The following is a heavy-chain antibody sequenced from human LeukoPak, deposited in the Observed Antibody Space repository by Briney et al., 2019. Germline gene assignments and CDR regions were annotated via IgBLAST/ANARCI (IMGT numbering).Heavy chain of an antibody. V-gene: IGHV3-23*01. CDR1: GFTFNNYA. CDR3: ARDYADYVGYFFFDY. J-gene: IGHJ4*02. D-gene: IGHD4-17*01. Sequence: GGSLRLSCAAFGFTFNNYAMNWVRQAPGKGLEWVASISGGGETTYYADSAKGRFTISRDNSQNTLYLQMNSLRAEDTAVYYCARDYADYVGYFFFDYWGQGTLVTVSS. CDR2: ISGGGETT.